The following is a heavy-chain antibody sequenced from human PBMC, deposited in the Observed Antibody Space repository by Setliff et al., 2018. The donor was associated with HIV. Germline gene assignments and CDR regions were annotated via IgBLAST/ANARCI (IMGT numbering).Heavy chain of an antibody. D-gene: IGHD1-1*01. J-gene: IGHJ5*02. CDR3: ARLEDQLGPGWFAP. CDR1: GDSISSESSF. V-gene: IGHV4-31*03. Sequence: PSETLSLTCSVSGDSISSESSFWSWVRQYPGKGLELIGYTSHSGNTYYTPSLESRITLSVDTSKNQFSLKVNSVTAADTAVYYCARLEDQLGPGWFAPWGQGTLVTV. CDR2: TSHSGNT.